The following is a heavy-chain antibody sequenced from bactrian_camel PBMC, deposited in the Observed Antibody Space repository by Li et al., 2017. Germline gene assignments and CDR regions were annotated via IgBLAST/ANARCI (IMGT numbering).Heavy chain of an antibody. D-gene: IGHD6*01. J-gene: IGHJ7*01. Sequence: VQLVESGVSSVQAGGSLRLSCTGSGFTFDEPAKRWYRQVPGKGLEWVSGISSGGGSAAYVDSVKGRFTFSRDNTKNIMYLQMNSLKSEDTALYYCAKAGGPYGLDGMDYWGKGTQVTVS. CDR2: ISSGGGSA. V-gene: IGHV3-1*01. CDR1: GFTFDEPA.